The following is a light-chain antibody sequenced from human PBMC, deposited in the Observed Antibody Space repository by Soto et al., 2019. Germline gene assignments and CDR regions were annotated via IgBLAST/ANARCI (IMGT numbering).Light chain of an antibody. J-gene: IGKJ1*01. CDR2: TAS. V-gene: IGKV1-39*01. CDR3: QQSYSTPGT. Sequence: EIQMTQSPSSLSASVGDRATITCRASQSISSDLNWYQQKPGKAPNLLIYTASNLESGVPSRFSGSGSGTDFTLTISSLQPEDFATYYCQQSYSTPGTFGQGTKV. CDR1: QSISSD.